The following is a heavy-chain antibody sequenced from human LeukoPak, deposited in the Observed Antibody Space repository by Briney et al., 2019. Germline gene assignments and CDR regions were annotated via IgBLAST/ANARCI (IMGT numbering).Heavy chain of an antibody. CDR1: GGSISSSNS. Sequence: PSETLSLTCAVSGGSISSSNSWSWVRQPPGKGLEWIGEIYHSGSTNYNPSLKSRVTISVDKSKNQFSLKLSSVTAADTAVYYCASRIAAAGTDYYYGMDVWGEGTTVTVSS. CDR2: IYHSGST. V-gene: IGHV4-4*02. CDR3: ASRIAAAGTDYYYGMDV. J-gene: IGHJ6*04. D-gene: IGHD6-13*01.